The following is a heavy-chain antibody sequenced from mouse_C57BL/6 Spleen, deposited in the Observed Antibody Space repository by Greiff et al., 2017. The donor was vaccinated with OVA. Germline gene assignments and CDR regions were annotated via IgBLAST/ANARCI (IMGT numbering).Heavy chain of an antibody. CDR1: GYTFTSYW. CDR3: AKTKDYFDY. V-gene: IGHV1-50*01. D-gene: IGHD1-3*01. J-gene: IGHJ2*01. CDR2: IDPSASYT. Sequence: QVQLQQPGAELVKPGASVKLSCKASGYTFTSYWMQWVKQRPGQGLEWIGEIDPSASYTNYNQKFKGKATLTVDTSSSTAYMQLSSLTSEDSAVYYCAKTKDYFDYWGQGTTLTVSS.